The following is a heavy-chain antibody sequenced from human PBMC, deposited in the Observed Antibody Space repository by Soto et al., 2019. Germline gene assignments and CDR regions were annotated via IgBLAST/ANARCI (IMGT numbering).Heavy chain of an antibody. CDR2: IKQDGSEK. CDR1: GFTFSSYW. D-gene: IGHD6-13*01. CDR3: ARIASAGRGWDV. V-gene: IGHV3-7*01. J-gene: IGHJ6*02. Sequence: EVQLVESGGGLVQPGGSLRLSCAASGFTFSSYWMSWVRQAPVKGLEWVGNIKQDGSEKNYVDFMEGRFTISRDNAENSLYLQMNSLRAEDTAVYYCARIASAGRGWDVWGRGTTV.